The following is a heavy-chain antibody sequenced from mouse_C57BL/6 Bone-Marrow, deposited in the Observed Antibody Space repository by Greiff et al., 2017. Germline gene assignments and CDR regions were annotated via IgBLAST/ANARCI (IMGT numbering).Heavy chain of an antibody. Sequence: QVQLQQSGAELVKPGASVKLSCKASGYTFTSYWMHWGKQRPGQGLEWIGMIHPNSGSTNYNEKFKSKATLTVDKSSSTAYMQLSSLTSEDSAVYYCARSVYDGYYYYFDYWGQGTTLTVSS. CDR3: ARSVYDGYYYYFDY. J-gene: IGHJ2*01. CDR1: GYTFTSYW. V-gene: IGHV1-64*01. CDR2: IHPNSGST. D-gene: IGHD2-3*01.